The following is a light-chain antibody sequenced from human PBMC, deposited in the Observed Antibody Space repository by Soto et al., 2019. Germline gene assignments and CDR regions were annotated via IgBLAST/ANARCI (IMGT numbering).Light chain of an antibody. V-gene: IGKV1-39*01. J-gene: IGKJ1*01. CDR2: AAS. Sequence: DIQMTQSPSSLSASVGDRVTITCRASQTISSYLNWYQHKPGKAPKLLIYAASSLQSGVPSRFSGRGSGPDFSLTISSLQPEDFATYYCQQTYSTPRTFGQGTRWIS. CDR3: QQTYSTPRT. CDR1: QTISSY.